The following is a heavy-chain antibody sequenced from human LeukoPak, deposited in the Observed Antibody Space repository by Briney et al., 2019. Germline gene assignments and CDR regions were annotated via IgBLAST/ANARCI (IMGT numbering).Heavy chain of an antibody. CDR3: ARDRLGGYDIPN. V-gene: IGHV3-21*01. CDR2: ISSSSSYI. CDR1: GFTFSSYS. Sequence: GGSLRLSCAASGFTFSSYSMNWVRQAPGKGLEWVSSISSSSSYIYYADSMKGRFTISRDNAKNSLYLQMNSLRAEDTAVYYCARDRLGGYDIPNWGQGTLVTVSS. D-gene: IGHD3-9*01. J-gene: IGHJ4*02.